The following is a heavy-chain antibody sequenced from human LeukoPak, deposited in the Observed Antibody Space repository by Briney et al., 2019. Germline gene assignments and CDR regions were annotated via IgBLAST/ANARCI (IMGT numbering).Heavy chain of an antibody. V-gene: IGHV1-2*02. J-gene: IGHJ4*02. D-gene: IGHD3-9*01. CDR3: ARDTRTYYDILTGPLGDPPTWGLGY. CDR2: INLNSGGT. CDR1: GYTFTGYY. Sequence: AASVKVSCTASGYTFTGYYMHWVRQAPGQGLEWMGWINLNSGGTNYAQKFQGRVTMTRDTSINTAYMDLSRLRSDDTAVYYCARDTRTYYDILTGPLGDPPTWGLGYWGQGTLVTVSS.